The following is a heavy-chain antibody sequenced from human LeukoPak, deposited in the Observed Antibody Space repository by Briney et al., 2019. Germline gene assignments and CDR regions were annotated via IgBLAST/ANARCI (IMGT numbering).Heavy chain of an antibody. D-gene: IGHD3-22*01. CDR2: MNPNSANT. CDR1: GYTFTSYD. J-gene: IGHJ4*02. V-gene: IGHV1-8*01. Sequence: ASVKVSCKASGYTFTSYDINWVRQATGQGLEWMGWMNPNSANTGYALKFQGRVTMTRNTSISTAYMELSSLTSEDTAVYYCARGLGVNSGYYVDYRGQGTLVTVSS. CDR3: ARGLGVNSGYYVDY.